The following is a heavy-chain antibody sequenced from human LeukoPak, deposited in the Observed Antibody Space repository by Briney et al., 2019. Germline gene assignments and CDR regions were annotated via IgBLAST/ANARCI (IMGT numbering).Heavy chain of an antibody. Sequence: GGSLRLSCAASGFTFRDYNMNWVRPAPGKGLEWVANIKQDRREKYYVDSVRGRFTNSRDNATNSLYLQMSSLSAEETAVYCCARDLNYFDYWGQGTLVTVSS. J-gene: IGHJ4*02. CDR2: IKQDRREK. CDR3: ARDLNYFDY. V-gene: IGHV3-7*01. CDR1: GFTFRDYN.